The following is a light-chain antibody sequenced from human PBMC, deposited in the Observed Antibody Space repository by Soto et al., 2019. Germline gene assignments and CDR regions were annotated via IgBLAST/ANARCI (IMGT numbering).Light chain of an antibody. CDR2: MAS. CDR3: QQYNSHSPWT. CDR1: QSISNS. V-gene: IGKV1-5*03. Sequence: EIQMTQSPSTLPASVGDRVTITCRASQSISNSLAWYQQKPGKAPQVLISMASTLESGVPSRFSGSGSGTEFTLTISSLQPDDFATYYCQQYNSHSPWTFGQGTKVDI. J-gene: IGKJ1*01.